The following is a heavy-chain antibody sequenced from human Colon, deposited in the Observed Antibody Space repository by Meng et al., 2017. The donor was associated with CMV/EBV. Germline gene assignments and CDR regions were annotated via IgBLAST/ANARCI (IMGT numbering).Heavy chain of an antibody. CDR1: GFTFNTFW. J-gene: IGHJ6*02. CDR3: VRYENLQHGMDV. D-gene: IGHD1-1*01. V-gene: IGHV3-7*01. CDR2: IKEDGRGQ. Sequence: LTRAASGFTFNTFWMTWVRQAPGKGLERVANIKEDGRGQWYVDSVKGRFTISRDNARKSLYLQMNSPRAEDTAVYYCVRYENLQHGMDVWGQGTTVTVSS.